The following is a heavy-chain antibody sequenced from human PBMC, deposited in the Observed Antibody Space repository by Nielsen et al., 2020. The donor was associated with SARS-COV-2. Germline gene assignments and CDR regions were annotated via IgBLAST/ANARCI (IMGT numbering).Heavy chain of an antibody. D-gene: IGHD2-15*01. CDR1: GFTFNNYA. Sequence: GESLKISCAASGFTFNNYAMTWVRQAPGKGLEWVSSVSGSGHKTYYADAVKGRFIISRDNSKDTLNLQMNSLRAEDTAVYYCARVADMGHYGMDVWGQGTTVTVS. CDR3: ARVADMGHYGMDV. J-gene: IGHJ6*02. V-gene: IGHV3-23*01. CDR2: VSGSGHKT.